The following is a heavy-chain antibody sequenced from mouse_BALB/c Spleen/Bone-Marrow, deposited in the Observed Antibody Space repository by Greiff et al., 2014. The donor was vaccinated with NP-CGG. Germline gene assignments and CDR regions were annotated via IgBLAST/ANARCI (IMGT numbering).Heavy chain of an antibody. J-gene: IGHJ1*01. CDR1: GFDIKDYY. CDR3: NRYDWYFDV. Sequence: EVQLVESGAELVRSGASVKLSCTASGFDIKDYYMHWVKQRPEQGLEWIGWIDPENGDTEYAPKFQGKATMTADTSSNTAYLQLSSLTSEDTAVYYCNRYDWYFDVWGAGTTVTVSS. V-gene: IGHV14-4*02. CDR2: IDPENGDT. D-gene: IGHD2-14*01.